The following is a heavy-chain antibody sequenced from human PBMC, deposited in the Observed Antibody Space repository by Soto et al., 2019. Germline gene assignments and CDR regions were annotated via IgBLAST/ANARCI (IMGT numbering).Heavy chain of an antibody. D-gene: IGHD2-15*01. V-gene: IGHV4-59*01. J-gene: IGHJ2*01. CDR2: IYYSGST. CDR1: GGSISSYY. Sequence: QVQLQESGPGLVKPSETLSLTCTVSGGSISSYYWSWIRQPPGKGLEWIGYIYYSGSTNYNPSLKSRVTISVDTSKNQFSLKLSSVTAADTAVYYCARPSPGGWYFDLWGRGTLVTVSS. CDR3: ARPSPGGWYFDL.